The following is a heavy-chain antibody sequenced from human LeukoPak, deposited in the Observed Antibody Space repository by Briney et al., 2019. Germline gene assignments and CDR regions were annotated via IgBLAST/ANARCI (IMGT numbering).Heavy chain of an antibody. D-gene: IGHD1-26*01. V-gene: IGHV3-23*01. CDR2: ISGSGGST. CDR1: GFTFSSYA. CDR3: AKGGVGPHQAFDI. Sequence: GGSLRLSRAASGFTFSSYAMSWVRQAPGKGLEWVSAISGSGGSTYYADSVKGRFTISRDNSKNTLYLQMNSLRAEDTAVYYCAKGGVGPHQAFDIWGQGTMVTVSS. J-gene: IGHJ3*02.